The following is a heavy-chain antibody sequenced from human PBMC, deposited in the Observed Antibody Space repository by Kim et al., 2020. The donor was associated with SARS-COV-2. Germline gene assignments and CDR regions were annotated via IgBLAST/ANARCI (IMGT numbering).Heavy chain of an antibody. CDR3: ARGEGDPREDWFDP. J-gene: IGHJ5*02. V-gene: IGHV1-8*01. D-gene: IGHD2-21*02. Sequence: AQKVQGRVTMTRNTSISTAYMELSSLRSEDTAVYYCARGEGDPREDWFDPWGQGTLVTVSS.